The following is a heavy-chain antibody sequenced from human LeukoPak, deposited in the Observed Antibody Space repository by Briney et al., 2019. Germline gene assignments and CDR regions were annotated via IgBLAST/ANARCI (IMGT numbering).Heavy chain of an antibody. V-gene: IGHV1-46*01. CDR1: GYNFTSYY. CDR3: ARDLVVVTGLRTRGSFDI. J-gene: IGHJ3*02. Sequence: ASVKVSCKASGYNFTSYYMHWVRQAPGQGLEWMGIINPSGGTTSYAQKFQGRVTVTRDTSTSTVYMELSSLRSEDTAVYYCARDLVVVTGLRTRGSFDIWGQGTMVSVSS. D-gene: IGHD2-21*02. CDR2: INPSGGTT.